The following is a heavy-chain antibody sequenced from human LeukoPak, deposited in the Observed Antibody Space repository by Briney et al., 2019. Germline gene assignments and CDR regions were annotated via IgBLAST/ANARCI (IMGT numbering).Heavy chain of an antibody. CDR3: ARSPLARDAFDI. CDR2: INPSGGST. CDR1: GYTFTSYY. V-gene: IGHV1-46*01. Sequence: ASVKVSCKASGYTFTSYYMHWVRQAPGQGLEWMGIINPSGGSTSYAQKFQGRVTMTRDTSTSTVYMELSSLRSEDTAVFYCARSPLARDAFDIWGQGTMVTVSS. J-gene: IGHJ3*02.